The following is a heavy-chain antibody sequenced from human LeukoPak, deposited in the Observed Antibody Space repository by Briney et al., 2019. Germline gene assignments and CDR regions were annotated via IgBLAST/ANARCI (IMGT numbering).Heavy chain of an antibody. J-gene: IGHJ4*02. Sequence: GGSLRRSCAASGFTFSDYYMSWIPQAPGKGLEWGSYISSSGSTIYYADSVKGRFTISRDNAKNSLYLQMNSLRAEDTAVYYCASIAAADPFDYWGQGTLVTVSS. CDR2: ISSSGSTI. D-gene: IGHD6-13*01. CDR3: ASIAAADPFDY. V-gene: IGHV3-11*04. CDR1: GFTFSDYY.